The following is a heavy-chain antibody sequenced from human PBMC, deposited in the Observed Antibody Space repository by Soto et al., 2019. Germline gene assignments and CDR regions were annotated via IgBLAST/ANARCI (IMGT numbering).Heavy chain of an antibody. V-gene: IGHV1-69*13. CDR1: GGTFSSYA. Sequence: GASVKVSCKASGGTFSSYAISWVRQAPGQGLEWMGGIIPIFGTANYAQKFQGRVTITADESTSTAYMELSSLRSEDTAVYYCARLRTGSWYYYDSSGYWYFDYWGQGTQVTVSS. J-gene: IGHJ4*02. CDR3: ARLRTGSWYYYDSSGYWYFDY. D-gene: IGHD3-22*01. CDR2: IIPIFGTA.